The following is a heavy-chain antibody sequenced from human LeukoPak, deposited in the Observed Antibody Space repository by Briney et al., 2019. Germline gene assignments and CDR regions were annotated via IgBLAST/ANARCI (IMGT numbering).Heavy chain of an antibody. Sequence: QPGGSLRLSCAASGFTFSSYGMHWVRQAPGKGLEWVAFIRYDGSNKYYADSVKGRFTISRDNSKNTLYLQMNSLRAEDTAVYYCAKDQHGDLDIVVVVAGTFDYWGQGTLVTVSS. D-gene: IGHD2-15*01. J-gene: IGHJ4*02. V-gene: IGHV3-30*02. CDR1: GFTFSSYG. CDR2: IRYDGSNK. CDR3: AKDQHGDLDIVVVVAGTFDY.